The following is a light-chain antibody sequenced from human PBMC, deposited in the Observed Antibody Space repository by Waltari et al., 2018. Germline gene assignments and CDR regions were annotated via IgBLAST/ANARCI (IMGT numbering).Light chain of an antibody. J-gene: IGKJ4*01. CDR1: QSVRSSY. CDR2: GAS. V-gene: IGKV3-20*01. CDR3: QQYGSSPLT. Sequence: EIVLTQSPGTLSLSPGERATLSCRASQSVRSSYLAWYQKKPGQAPRLLIYGASSRATGIPDRFSGSGSGTDFTLTISRLEPEYFAVYYCQQYGSSPLTFGGGTKVEIK.